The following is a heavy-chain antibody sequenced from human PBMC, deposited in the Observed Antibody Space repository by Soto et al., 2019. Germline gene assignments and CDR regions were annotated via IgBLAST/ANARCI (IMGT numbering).Heavy chain of an antibody. Sequence: EVQLVESGGGLVKPGGSLRLSCAASGFSFSDYSMNWVRQAPGKGLEWVSYISSSSSYIYYADSLKGRFTVSRDNAKISLYLQMNSLRAEDTAIYYCARDQRSSTWGDFDYWGQGTLVAVSS. CDR2: ISSSSSYI. V-gene: IGHV3-21*01. CDR1: GFSFSDYS. D-gene: IGHD7-27*01. CDR3: ARDQRSSTWGDFDY. J-gene: IGHJ4*02.